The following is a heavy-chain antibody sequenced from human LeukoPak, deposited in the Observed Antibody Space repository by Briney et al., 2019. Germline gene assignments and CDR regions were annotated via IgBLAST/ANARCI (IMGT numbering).Heavy chain of an antibody. J-gene: IGHJ3*02. V-gene: IGHV3-21*01. CDR1: GFTFSSYS. CDR3: ARDRRGSYDAFDI. CDR2: ISSSSSYI. D-gene: IGHD1-26*01. Sequence: GGSLRLSCAASGFTFSSYSMNWVRQAPGKGLEWVSSISSSSSYIYYADSVKGRSTISRDNAKNSLYLQMNSLRAEDTAVYYCARDRRGSYDAFDIWGQGTMVTVSS.